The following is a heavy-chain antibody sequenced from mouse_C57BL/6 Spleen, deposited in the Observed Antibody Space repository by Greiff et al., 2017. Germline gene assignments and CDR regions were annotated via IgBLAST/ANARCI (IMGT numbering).Heavy chain of an antibody. Sequence: EVQLQQSGPELVKPGASVKIPCKASGYTFTDYNMDWVQQSHGKSLEWIGDITPNNGGTIYNQKFKGKATLTVDKSSSTAYMELRSLTSEDTAVYYCARKELYYFDYWGQGTTLTVSS. V-gene: IGHV1-18*01. CDR3: ARKELYYFDY. CDR1: GYTFTDYN. J-gene: IGHJ2*01. CDR2: ITPNNGGT.